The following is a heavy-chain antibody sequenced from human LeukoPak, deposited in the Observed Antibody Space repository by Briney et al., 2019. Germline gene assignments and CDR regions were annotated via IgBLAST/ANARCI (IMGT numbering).Heavy chain of an antibody. CDR3: ARDGFGDYRAPDDAFDI. CDR2: ISPSSTYI. J-gene: IGHJ3*02. V-gene: IGHV3-21*01. D-gene: IGHD4-17*01. Sequence: GGSLRLSCAASGFTFSDYTMSWVRQAPGKGLGWVSSISPSSTYIYYADSLKGRITISRDNAKNSLYLQMNSLRAEDTAVYYCARDGFGDYRAPDDAFDIWGQGTMVTVSS. CDR1: GFTFSDYT.